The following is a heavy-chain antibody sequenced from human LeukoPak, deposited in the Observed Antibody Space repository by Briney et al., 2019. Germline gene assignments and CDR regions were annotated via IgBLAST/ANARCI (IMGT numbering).Heavy chain of an antibody. V-gene: IGHV3-21*01. CDR3: ARVGIVVVVAALYFDY. Sequence: GASLRLSCAASGFTFSSYAMNWVRQAPGKGLEWVSSISSSSSYIYYADSVKGRFTISRDNAKNSLYLQMNSLRAEDTAVYYCARVGIVVVVAALYFDYWGQGTLVTVSS. J-gene: IGHJ4*02. CDR2: ISSSSSYI. CDR1: GFTFSSYA. D-gene: IGHD2-15*01.